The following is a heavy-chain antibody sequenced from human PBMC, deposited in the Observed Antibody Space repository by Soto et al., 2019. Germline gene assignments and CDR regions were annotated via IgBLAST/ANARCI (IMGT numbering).Heavy chain of an antibody. J-gene: IGHJ5*02. CDR3: ARVQPIRGYRIDP. Sequence: PSETLSLTCTVSGGSISSYYWSWIRQPPGKGLEWIGYIYYSGSTNYNPSLKSRVTISVDTSKNQFSLKLSSVTAADTAVYYCARVQPIRGYRIDPWGQGTLVTVSS. CDR1: GGSISSYY. CDR2: IYYSGST. D-gene: IGHD5-18*01. V-gene: IGHV4-59*01.